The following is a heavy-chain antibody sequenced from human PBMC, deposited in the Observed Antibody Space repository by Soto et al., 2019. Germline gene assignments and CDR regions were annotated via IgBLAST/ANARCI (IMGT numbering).Heavy chain of an antibody. J-gene: IGHJ4*02. V-gene: IGHV4-39*01. CDR3: ARHLGPTGVMD. CDR1: GDYIGSSAYF. Sequence: QLQLQESGPGLVRPSETLSLTCTVSGDYIGSSAYFWGWTRQSPGKGLEWITSLGLGGNTNYNPSLKSRVTISSDASTNHCSLTVTSVTAADTAIYYCARHLGPTGVMDWGQGLLVTVSS. D-gene: IGHD3-16*01. CDR2: LGLGGNT.